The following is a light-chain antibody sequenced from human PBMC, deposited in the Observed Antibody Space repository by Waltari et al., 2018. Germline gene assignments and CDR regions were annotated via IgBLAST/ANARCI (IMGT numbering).Light chain of an antibody. V-gene: IGLV2-23*02. CDR3: CSYAGSPTFVI. J-gene: IGLJ2*01. CDR1: SSDVGSYKL. Sequence: QSALTQPASVSGSPGQSITISCTGTSSDVGSYKLVSWYQQHPGTAPKLMIYEVSKRPSGVSNRFSGSKSGNTASLTISGLQAADEADYYCCSYAGSPTFVIFGGGTKLTVL. CDR2: EVS.